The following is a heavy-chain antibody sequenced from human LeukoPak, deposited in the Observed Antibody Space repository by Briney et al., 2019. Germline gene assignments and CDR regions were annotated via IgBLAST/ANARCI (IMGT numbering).Heavy chain of an antibody. J-gene: IGHJ4*02. V-gene: IGHV3-33*01. D-gene: IGHD1-14*01. Sequence: GGSLRLSCAASGFTFSSYGMHWVRQAPGKGLEWVAVIWYDGSNKYYADSVKGRFTISRDNSKNTLYVQMNSLKNEDTAVYYCTGRNFDFWGQGTLVTVSS. CDR1: GFTFSSYG. CDR2: IWYDGSNK. CDR3: TGRNFDF.